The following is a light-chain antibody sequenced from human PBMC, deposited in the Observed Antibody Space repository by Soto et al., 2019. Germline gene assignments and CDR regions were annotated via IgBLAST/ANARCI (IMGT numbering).Light chain of an antibody. V-gene: IGKV3-15*01. CDR3: QQYNNWPPDRT. CDR1: QSVGSN. Sequence: EIVMTQSPATLSVSPGERATLSCRASQSVGSNLAWYQQKPGQAHRLLIYGASTMATGIPARFSGSGSGTEFTLTISSLQSEDFAIYFCQQYNNWPPDRTFGQGTKVEIK. CDR2: GAS. J-gene: IGKJ1*01.